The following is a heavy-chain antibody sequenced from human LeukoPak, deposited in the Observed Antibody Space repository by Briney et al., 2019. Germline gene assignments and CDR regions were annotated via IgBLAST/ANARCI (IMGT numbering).Heavy chain of an antibody. CDR2: ISSNGGST. Sequence: GGSLRPSCAASGFTFSSYAMHWVRQTPGKGLEYVSAISSNGGSTYYANSVKGRFTISRDNSKNTLYLQMGSLRAEDMAVYYCAREYSSGWPPYYYYYMDVWGKGTTVTVSS. V-gene: IGHV3-64*01. CDR3: AREYSSGWPPYYYYYMDV. J-gene: IGHJ6*03. D-gene: IGHD6-19*01. CDR1: GFTFSSYA.